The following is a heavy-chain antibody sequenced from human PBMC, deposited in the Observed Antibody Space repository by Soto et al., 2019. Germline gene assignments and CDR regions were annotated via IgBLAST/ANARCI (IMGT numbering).Heavy chain of an antibody. J-gene: IGHJ4*02. Sequence: SGGSLRLSCAASGFTFSSYAMSWVRQAPGKGLEWVSAISGSGGSTYYADSVKGRFTISRDNSKNTLYLQMNSLRAEDTAVYYCAKAAWSGYSSLPASFDYWGQGTLVTVSS. CDR3: AKAAWSGYSSLPASFDY. V-gene: IGHV3-23*01. D-gene: IGHD3-3*01. CDR2: ISGSGGST. CDR1: GFTFSSYA.